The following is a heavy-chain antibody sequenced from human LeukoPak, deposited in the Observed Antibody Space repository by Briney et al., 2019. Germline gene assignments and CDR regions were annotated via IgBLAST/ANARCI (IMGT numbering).Heavy chain of an antibody. CDR2: IYYSGST. CDR3: ARLSDDARYFAL. V-gene: IGHV4-59*01. CDR1: GGSISSYY. J-gene: IGHJ2*01. D-gene: IGHD1-1*01. Sequence: SETLSLTCAVSGGSISSYYWSWIRHPPGKGLEWIGYIYYSGSTNYNPSLKSRVTISVDTSKNQFSLKLSSVTAADTAVYYCARLSDDARYFALWGRGTLVTVSS.